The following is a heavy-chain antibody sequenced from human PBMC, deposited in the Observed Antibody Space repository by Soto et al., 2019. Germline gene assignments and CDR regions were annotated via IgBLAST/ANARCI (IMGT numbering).Heavy chain of an antibody. CDR1: GGSISSSSCH. CDR2: IKYSGTT. J-gene: IGHJ5*02. Sequence: PSETLSLTCTVSGGSISSSSCHWGWIRQPPGKGLEWIASIKYSGTTFYNPSLKSRVTLSVNTSKNQFDLKLSSVTAANTAVYYCARGVWFGEFLAWFDPWGQGTLVTVSS. V-gene: IGHV4-39*02. CDR3: ARGVWFGEFLAWFDP. D-gene: IGHD3-10*01.